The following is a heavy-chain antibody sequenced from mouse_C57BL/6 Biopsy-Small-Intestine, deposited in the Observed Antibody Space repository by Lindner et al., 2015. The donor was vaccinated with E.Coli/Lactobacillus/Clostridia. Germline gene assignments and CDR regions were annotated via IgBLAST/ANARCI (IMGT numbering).Heavy chain of an antibody. CDR1: GYAFSSSW. J-gene: IGHJ4*01. CDR2: IYPGDGDT. CDR3: ARYPFYYSNYGGYAMDY. Sequence: VQLQESGPELVKPGASVKISCKAPGYAFSSSWMNWVKQRPGKGLEWIGRIYPGDGDTNYNGKFKGKATLTADKSSSTAYMQLSSLTSEDSAVYFCARYPFYYSNYGGYAMDYWGQGTSVTVSS. D-gene: IGHD2-5*01. V-gene: IGHV1-82*01.